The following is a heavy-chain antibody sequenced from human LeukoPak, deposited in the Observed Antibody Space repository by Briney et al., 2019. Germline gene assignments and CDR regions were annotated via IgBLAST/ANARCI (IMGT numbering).Heavy chain of an antibody. CDR3: ARDLEYAYGGNSRDDY. CDR1: GGSIGSSSYY. J-gene: IGHJ4*02. CDR2: IYYSGST. V-gene: IGHV4-39*07. Sequence: PSETLSLTCTVSGGSIGSSSYYWGWIRQPPGKGLEWIGSIYYSGSTYYNPSLKSRVTISVDTSKNQFSLKLSSVTAADTAVYYCARDLEYAYGGNSRDDYWGQGTLVTVSS. D-gene: IGHD4-23*01.